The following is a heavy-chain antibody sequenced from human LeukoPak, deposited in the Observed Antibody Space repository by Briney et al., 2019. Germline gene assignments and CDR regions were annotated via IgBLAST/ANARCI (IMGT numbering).Heavy chain of an antibody. CDR3: ARDRYDILTGYYHPYCYYYMDV. CDR2: MNPNSGNT. J-gene: IGHJ6*03. Sequence: GASVKVSCKASGYTFTSYDINWVRQATGQGLEWMGWMNPNSGNTGYAQKFQGRVTITRNTSISTAYMELSSLRSEDTAVYYCARDRYDILTGYYHPYCYYYMDVWGKGTTVTVSS. V-gene: IGHV1-8*03. CDR1: GYTFTSYD. D-gene: IGHD3-9*01.